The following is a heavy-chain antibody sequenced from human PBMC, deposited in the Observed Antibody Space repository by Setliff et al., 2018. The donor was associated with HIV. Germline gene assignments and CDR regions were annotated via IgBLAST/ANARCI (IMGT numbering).Heavy chain of an antibody. Sequence: PSETLSLTCPVSGDSTSSYYWSWIRQPPGRGLEWIGYIYTTGSTNYNPSLKSRVTISLDTSKNQFSLNVNSVTATDTAVYYCARGLYGSGSFFFDSWGRGTLVTVSS. V-gene: IGHV4-4*09. D-gene: IGHD3-10*01. J-gene: IGHJ4*02. CDR2: IYTTGST. CDR1: GDSTSSYY. CDR3: ARGLYGSGSFFFDS.